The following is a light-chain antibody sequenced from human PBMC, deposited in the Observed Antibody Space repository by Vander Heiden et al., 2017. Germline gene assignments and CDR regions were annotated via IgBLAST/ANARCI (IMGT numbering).Light chain of an antibody. CDR3: QQAKNFPWT. CDR1: QVIDTS. Sequence: DIQMPQSPSSVSASVGDRVTMTCRASQVIDTSLAWYQRRPGKAPNLLIYGASSLQSGVPSRFSGSGSGTDFTLTISSLQPEDFATYYCQQAKNFPWTFGQGTKVEVK. J-gene: IGKJ1*01. V-gene: IGKV1-12*01. CDR2: GAS.